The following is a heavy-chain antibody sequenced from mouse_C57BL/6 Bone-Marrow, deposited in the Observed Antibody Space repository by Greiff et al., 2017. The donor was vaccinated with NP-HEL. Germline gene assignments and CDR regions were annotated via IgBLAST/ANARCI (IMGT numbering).Heavy chain of an antibody. CDR1: GFTFTSYW. CDR2: IDPSDSET. CDR3: AREGFAY. J-gene: IGHJ3*01. V-gene: IGHV1-52*01. Sequence: VQLQQPGAELVRPGSSVKLSCKASGFTFTSYWMHWVKQRPIQGLEWIGNIDPSDSETHYNQNFKDKATLTVDKSSSTAYLQHSSLTYEDSAVYCCAREGFAYWGPGTLVTVTA.